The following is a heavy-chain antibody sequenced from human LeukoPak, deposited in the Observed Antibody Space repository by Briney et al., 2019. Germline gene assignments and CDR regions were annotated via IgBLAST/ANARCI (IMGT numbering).Heavy chain of an antibody. Sequence: KPSETLSLTCTVSGGSISSGGYYWSWIRQHPGKGLEWIGYIYYSGSTYYNPSLKSRVTISVDTSKNHFSLKLSSVTAADTAVYYCARNRDGYNSFDYWGQGTLVTVSS. V-gene: IGHV4-31*03. CDR2: IYYSGST. CDR1: GGSISSGGYY. J-gene: IGHJ4*02. CDR3: ARNRDGYNSFDY. D-gene: IGHD5-24*01.